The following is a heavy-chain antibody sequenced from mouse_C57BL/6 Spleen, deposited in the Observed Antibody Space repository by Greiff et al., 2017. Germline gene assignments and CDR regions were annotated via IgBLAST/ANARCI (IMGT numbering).Heavy chain of an antibody. CDR3: ARLHDGPHFDY. Sequence: EVKVEESGGGLVKPGGSLKLSCAASGFTFSDYGMHWVRQAPEKGLEWVAYISSGSSTIYYADTVKGRSTISRDNAKNTLFLQMTSLRSEDTAMYYCARLHDGPHFDYWGQGTTLTVSS. D-gene: IGHD2-3*01. CDR2: ISSGSSTI. CDR1: GFTFSDYG. V-gene: IGHV5-17*01. J-gene: IGHJ2*01.